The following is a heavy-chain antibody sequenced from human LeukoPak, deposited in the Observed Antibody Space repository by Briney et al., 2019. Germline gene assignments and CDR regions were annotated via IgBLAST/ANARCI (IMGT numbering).Heavy chain of an antibody. D-gene: IGHD6-13*01. CDR2: IRSKANSYAT. V-gene: IGHV3-73*01. Sequence: GGSLKLSCAASGFTFSGSAMHWVRQASGKGLEWVGRIRSKANSYATAYAASVKGRFTISRDDSKNTAYLQMNSLKTEDTAVYYCTRLVGEAAAGRDFDYWGQGTLVTVSS. CDR3: TRLVGEAAAGRDFDY. J-gene: IGHJ4*02. CDR1: GFTFSGSA.